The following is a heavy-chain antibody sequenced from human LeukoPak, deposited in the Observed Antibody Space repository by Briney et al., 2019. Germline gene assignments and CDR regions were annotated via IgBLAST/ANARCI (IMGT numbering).Heavy chain of an antibody. D-gene: IGHD2-15*01. CDR3: ARGSPNPCWHFDS. CDR1: GGSISNYY. J-gene: IGHJ4*02. CDR2: IFYSGST. Sequence: SETLSLTCTVSGGSISNYYWIWIRQPPGKGLEWIGHIFYSGSTNYNPSLKSRLTISLDTSKSQFSLKLSSVTAADTAVYYCARGSPNPCWHFDSWGQGTLVTISS. V-gene: IGHV4-59*01.